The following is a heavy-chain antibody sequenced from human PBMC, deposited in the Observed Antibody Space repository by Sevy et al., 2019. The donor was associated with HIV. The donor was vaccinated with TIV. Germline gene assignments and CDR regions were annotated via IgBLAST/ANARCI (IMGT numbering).Heavy chain of an antibody. CDR3: ARDLRSNYNNYFDP. V-gene: IGHV3-43*01. CDR1: GFTFDDYT. CDR2: ISWDGRGT. D-gene: IGHD4-4*01. J-gene: IGHJ5*02. Sequence: GGSLRLSCAASGFTFDDYTMHWVRQAPGKGLEWVSLISWDGRGTFYADSVRGRFTISRDSSKNTLYLQMNSLTTEDTAVYYCARDLRSNYNNYFDPWGQGTLVTVSS.